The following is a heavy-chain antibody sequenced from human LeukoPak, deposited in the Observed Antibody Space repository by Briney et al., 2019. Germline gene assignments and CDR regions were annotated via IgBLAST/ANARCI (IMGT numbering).Heavy chain of an antibody. J-gene: IGHJ6*03. V-gene: IGHV1-8*03. CDR2: MSPNSGNT. D-gene: IGHD4-17*01. CDR1: GYTFTSYD. CDR3: ARGVGDPYYYYYMDV. Sequence: ASVKVSCKASGYTFTSYDINWVRQATGQGLEWVGWMSPNSGNTGYAQKFQGRVTITRNTSISTAYMELSSLRSEDTAVYYCARGVGDPYYYYYMDVWGKGTTVTVSS.